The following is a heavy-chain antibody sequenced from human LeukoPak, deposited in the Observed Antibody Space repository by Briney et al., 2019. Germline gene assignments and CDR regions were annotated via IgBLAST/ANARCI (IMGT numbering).Heavy chain of an antibody. D-gene: IGHD3-10*01. Sequence: SETLSLTCAVYGGSFSGYYWTWIRQPPGKGLEWIGEIYHSGSTNYNPSLKSRVTISVDTSKNQFSLKLTSVTAADPAVYYCARGSSSGYGSGSYYREFDSWGQGTVVTVSS. V-gene: IGHV4-34*01. J-gene: IGHJ4*02. CDR1: GGSFSGYY. CDR3: ARGSSSGYGSGSYYREFDS. CDR2: IYHSGST.